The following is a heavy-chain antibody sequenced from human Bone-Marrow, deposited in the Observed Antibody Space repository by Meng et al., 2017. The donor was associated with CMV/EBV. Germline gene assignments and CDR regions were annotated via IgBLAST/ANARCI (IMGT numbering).Heavy chain of an antibody. CDR2: IYHSGST. V-gene: IGHV4-30-2*01. CDR3: AREAFGFGFDF. D-gene: IGHD3-10*01. Sequence: SGGSITSGDYSWSWIRRPPRKGLEWIGYIYHSGSTSYNPSLKSRVTISVDRSRHQFSLILTSVTAADTAVYYCAREAFGFGFDFWGQGTLVTVSS. J-gene: IGHJ4*02. CDR1: GGSITSGDYS.